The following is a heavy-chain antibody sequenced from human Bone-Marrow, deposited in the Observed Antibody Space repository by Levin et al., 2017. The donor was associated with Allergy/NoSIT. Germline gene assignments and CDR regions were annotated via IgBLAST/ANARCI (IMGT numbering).Heavy chain of an antibody. CDR1: GYTFTGYY. D-gene: IGHD4-17*01. Sequence: ASVKVSCKASGYTFTGYYMHWVRQAPGQGLEWMGRINPNSGGTNYAQKFQGRVTMTRDTSISTAYMELSRLRSDDTAVYYCAREGGTLPTVTPALGFDSWGQGPLVTVSS. J-gene: IGHJ4*02. CDR2: INPNSGGT. V-gene: IGHV1-2*06. CDR3: AREGGTLPTVTPALGFDS.